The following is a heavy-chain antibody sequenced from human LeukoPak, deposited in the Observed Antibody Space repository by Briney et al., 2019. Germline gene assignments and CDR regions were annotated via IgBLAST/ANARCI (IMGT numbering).Heavy chain of an antibody. CDR1: GGSISSYS. J-gene: IGHJ3*02. CDR2: IDYGGSS. Sequence: PSETLSLTCSVSGGSISSYSWTWIRQPPGKGLEWIGFIDYGGSSNYNPSLKSRVTISADPSTSHFSLNLTSVTAADTAVYFCARDHPVADWAPDIWGRGTMVTVSS. D-gene: IGHD3-9*01. V-gene: IGHV4-59*13. CDR3: ARDHPVADWAPDI.